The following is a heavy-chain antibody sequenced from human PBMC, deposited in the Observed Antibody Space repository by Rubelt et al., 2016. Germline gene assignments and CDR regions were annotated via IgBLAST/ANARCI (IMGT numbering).Heavy chain of an antibody. V-gene: IGHV4-34*01. CDR2: INHSGST. CDR1: GGSFSGYY. Sequence: QVQLPQWGAGLLKPSETLSLTCAVYGGSFSGYYWSWIRQPPGKGLEWIGEINHSGSTNYNPSLKSRVTLSVDTSKNQFSRKLSFVTAADTAVYYCARGRMGFHYYYYGMDVWGQGTTVTVSS. D-gene: IGHD1-26*01. J-gene: IGHJ6*02. CDR3: ARGRMGFHYYYYGMDV.